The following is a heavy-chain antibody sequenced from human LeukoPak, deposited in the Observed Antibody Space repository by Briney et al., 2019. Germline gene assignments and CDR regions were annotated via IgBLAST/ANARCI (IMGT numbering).Heavy chain of an antibody. V-gene: IGHV3-49*04. CDR3: TRVSGDAFDI. CDR2: IRSKAYGGTT. D-gene: IGHD6-19*01. Sequence: PGGSLRLSCTASGFTFGDYAMSWVRQAPGKGLEWVGFIRSKAYGGTTEYAASVKGRFTISRDDSKSIAYLQMNSLKTEDTAVYYCTRVSGDAFDIWGQGTMVTVSS. CDR1: GFTFGDYA. J-gene: IGHJ3*02.